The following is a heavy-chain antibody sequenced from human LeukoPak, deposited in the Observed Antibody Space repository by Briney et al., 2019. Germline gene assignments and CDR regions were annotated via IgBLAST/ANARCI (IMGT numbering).Heavy chain of an antibody. CDR3: TRQQLVFDF. CDR1: GFTFSRYW. Sequence: GGSLRLSCAASGFTFSRYWMSWVRQAPGKGPEWVANIKQDGSEKYYVDSVRGRFTISRDNARTSLYLQMNSLKTEDTAVYYCTRQQLVFDFWGQGTLVTVSS. D-gene: IGHD6-13*01. V-gene: IGHV3-7*03. J-gene: IGHJ4*02. CDR2: IKQDGSEK.